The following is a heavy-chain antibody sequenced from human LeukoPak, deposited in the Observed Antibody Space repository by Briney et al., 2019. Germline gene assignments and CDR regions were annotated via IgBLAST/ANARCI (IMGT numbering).Heavy chain of an antibody. CDR2: IYDRGST. J-gene: IGHJ1*01. Sequence: SQTLSLTCTVSGGSISSGGYYWSWIRQHPGKGLEWIGYIYDRGSTYYNPSLKSRVTISVDTSKNQFSLKLSSVTAADTAVYYCARGPTYYYDSSGYSFFFQHWGQGTLVTVSS. CDR3: ARGPTYYYDSSGYSFFFQH. CDR1: GGSISSGGYY. D-gene: IGHD3-22*01. V-gene: IGHV4-31*03.